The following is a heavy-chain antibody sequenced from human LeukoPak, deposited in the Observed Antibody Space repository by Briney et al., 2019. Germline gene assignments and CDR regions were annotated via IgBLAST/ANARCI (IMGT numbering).Heavy chain of an antibody. CDR3: ARLTSRSGFDY. V-gene: IGHV3-30*01. Sequence: GGSLRLSCAASGFIFSSHAMNWVRQAPGKGLEWMAVISYDGSTQYYADSVKGRFTISRDNSKNTVYLQMNSLRAEDTAVYFCARLTSRSGFDYWGQGTLVTVSS. CDR2: ISYDGSTQ. D-gene: IGHD3-9*01. CDR1: GFIFSSHA. J-gene: IGHJ4*02.